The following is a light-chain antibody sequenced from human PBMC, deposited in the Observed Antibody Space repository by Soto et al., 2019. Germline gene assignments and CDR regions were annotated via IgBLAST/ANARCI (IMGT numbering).Light chain of an antibody. J-gene: IGLJ1*01. CDR1: SSDVGSYDH. Sequence: QSALTQPASVSGSPGQSITISCSGTSSDVGSYDHVAWYQQFPGKTPKLMIYEVSNRPSGVSSRFSGSKSGNTASLTISGLQAEDEADYYCISYTGSSTPDVFGSGTKLTVL. V-gene: IGLV2-14*01. CDR3: ISYTGSSTPDV. CDR2: EVS.